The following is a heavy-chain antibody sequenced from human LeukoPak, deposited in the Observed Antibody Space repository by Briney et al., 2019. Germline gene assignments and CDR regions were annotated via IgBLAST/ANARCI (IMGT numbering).Heavy chain of an antibody. J-gene: IGHJ6*02. CDR2: ISSSDSTI. CDR1: GFTFSSYE. V-gene: IGHV3-48*03. Sequence: GGSLRLSCAASGFTFSSYEMNWVRQAPGKGLEWVSYISSSDSTIYSADSVKGRFTISRDNAKNSLYLQMNSLRAEDTAIYYCARGAYGDYVSPESPYYYGMDVWGQGTTVTVSS. CDR3: ARGAYGDYVSPESPYYYGMDV. D-gene: IGHD4-17*01.